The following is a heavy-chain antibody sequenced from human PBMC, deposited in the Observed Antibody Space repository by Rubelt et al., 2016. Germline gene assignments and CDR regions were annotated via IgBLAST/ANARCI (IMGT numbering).Heavy chain of an antibody. CDR2: ISGSGGNT. V-gene: IGHV3-23*01. Sequence: VRQAPGKGLEWVSVISGSGGNTDYADFVRGRFTISRDNSKKTLYLQMNSLRAEDTAVYYCARAGSSWSPPNDYWGQGTLVTVSS. D-gene: IGHD6-13*01. CDR3: ARAGSSWSPPNDY. J-gene: IGHJ4*02.